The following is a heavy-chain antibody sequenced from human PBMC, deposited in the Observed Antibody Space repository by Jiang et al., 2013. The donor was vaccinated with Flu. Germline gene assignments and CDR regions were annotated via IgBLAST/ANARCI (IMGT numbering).Heavy chain of an antibody. V-gene: IGHV4-39*01. Sequence: GPGLVKPSETLSLTCTVSGGSISSTGYYWDWIRQPPGKGLEWIGSIFHSGSTYSNPSLKSRVTISVDTSKNQFSLKLSSVTAADTAMYYCARRKYYDGSGYYHEHAFDIWGQGTMVTVSS. CDR1: GGSISSTGYY. J-gene: IGHJ3*02. CDR2: IFHSGST. D-gene: IGHD3-22*01. CDR3: ARRKYYDGSGYYHEHAFDI.